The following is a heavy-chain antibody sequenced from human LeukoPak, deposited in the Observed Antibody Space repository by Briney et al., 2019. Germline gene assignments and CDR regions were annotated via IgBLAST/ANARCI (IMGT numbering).Heavy chain of an antibody. V-gene: IGHV4-59*08. J-gene: IGHJ4*02. CDR2: IYYSGST. CDR3: ARLIVGATKFGY. CDR1: GGSISSYY. D-gene: IGHD1-26*01. Sequence: SETLSLTCTVSGGSISSYYWSWIRQPPGKGLEWIGYIYYSGSTNYNPSLKSRVTISVDTSKNQFSLKLSSVTAADTAVYYCARLIVGATKFGYWGQGTLVTVSS.